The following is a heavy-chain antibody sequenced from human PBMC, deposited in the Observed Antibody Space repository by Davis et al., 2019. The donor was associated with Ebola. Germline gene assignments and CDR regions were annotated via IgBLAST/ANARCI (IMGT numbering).Heavy chain of an antibody. CDR2: IFYSGST. Sequence: MPSETLSLTCTVSGGSISSYYWSWIRQPPGKGLEWIGYIFYSGSTNYSPSLKSRVTISVDTSKNQFSLKLSSVTAADTAVYYCARGPSVAGLDYWGQGTLVTVSS. V-gene: IGHV4-59*12. CDR3: ARGPSVAGLDY. J-gene: IGHJ4*02. D-gene: IGHD6-19*01. CDR1: GGSISSYY.